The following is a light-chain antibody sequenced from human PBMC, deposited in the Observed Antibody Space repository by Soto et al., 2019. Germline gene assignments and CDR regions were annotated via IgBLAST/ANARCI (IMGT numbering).Light chain of an antibody. V-gene: IGLV2-14*03. J-gene: IGLJ1*01. CDR1: SNDVGGYNY. Sequence: QSALTQPASVSGSPGQSITISCTGTSNDVGGYNYVSWYQQHPGKAPKLMIYDVSDRPSGVSNRFSASKSGNTASLTISGLQAEDEADYYCCSYTSSSTPWVFGTGTKVTVL. CDR3: CSYTSSSTPWV. CDR2: DVS.